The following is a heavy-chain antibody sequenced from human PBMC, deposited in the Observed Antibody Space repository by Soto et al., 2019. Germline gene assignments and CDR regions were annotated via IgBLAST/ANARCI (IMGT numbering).Heavy chain of an antibody. D-gene: IGHD2-2*01. Sequence: SETLSLTCAVYGGSFSGYYWSWIRQPPGKGMEWIGEINHSGSTNYNPSIKSRVTRSVDTSKNQFSLKLSSVTAADTAVYYCARAVVVVPAATYYYYGMDVWGQGTTVTVSS. CDR2: INHSGST. V-gene: IGHV4-34*01. CDR3: ARAVVVVPAATYYYYGMDV. J-gene: IGHJ6*02. CDR1: GGSFSGYY.